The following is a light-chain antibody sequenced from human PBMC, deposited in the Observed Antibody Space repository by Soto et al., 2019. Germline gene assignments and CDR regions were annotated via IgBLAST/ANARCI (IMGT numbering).Light chain of an antibody. CDR1: RSVLYKSNNKNH. Sequence: DIVMTQSPDSLAVSLGERATMNCKCSRSVLYKSNNKNHLAWYQQKPGQPPQLIIYWAYTRESGVHERFSGSGSGTDFTLTIRSLEAEDFATYYCIQGTHWPITFGQGTRLEIK. J-gene: IGKJ5*01. CDR2: WAY. CDR3: IQGTHWPIT. V-gene: IGKV4-1*01.